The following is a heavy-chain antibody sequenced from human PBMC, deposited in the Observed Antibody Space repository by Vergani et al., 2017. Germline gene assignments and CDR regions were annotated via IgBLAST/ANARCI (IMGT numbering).Heavy chain of an antibody. Sequence: EVQLVESGGGLVQPGRSLRLSCAASGFTFDDYAMHWVRQAPGKGLEWVSGISWNSGSIGYADSVKGRFTISRDNAKNSLYLQMNSLRAEDTALYYCAKGVTRWASGRIDYWGQGTLVTVSS. V-gene: IGHV3-9*01. CDR2: ISWNSGSI. CDR1: GFTFDDYA. D-gene: IGHD1-26*01. J-gene: IGHJ4*02. CDR3: AKGVTRWASGRIDY.